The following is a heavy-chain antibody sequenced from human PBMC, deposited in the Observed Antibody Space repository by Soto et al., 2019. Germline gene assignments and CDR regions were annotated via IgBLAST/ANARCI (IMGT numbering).Heavy chain of an antibody. CDR3: TRRYKWNEHDFDP. D-gene: IGHD1-20*01. Sequence: PSAALSLTCTVSGASISGHSYYWTWIRQPPGTGLEWIGSSYYSGTTYFNPSLKSRATISVDTSKNQFSLRLTSVTDADTAIYYCTRRYKWNEHDFDPWGQGARVTVS. CDR2: SYYSGTT. V-gene: IGHV4-39*01. CDR1: GASISGHSYY. J-gene: IGHJ5*02.